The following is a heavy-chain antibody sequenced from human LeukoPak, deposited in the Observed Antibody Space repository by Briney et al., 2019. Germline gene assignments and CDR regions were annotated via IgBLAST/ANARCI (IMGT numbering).Heavy chain of an antibody. J-gene: IGHJ4*02. V-gene: IGHV4-34*01. Sequence: SETLSLTCAVYGGSFSGYYWSWIRHPQREGMGWNGEMNHSGSTNYNPSLKSRVTISVDTFNNQFSLKLSSVTAADTAVYYCARRVRVFRTTVTTGYFDYWGQGNLVTVSS. CDR3: ARRVRVFRTTVTTGYFDY. CDR1: GGSFSGYY. CDR2: MNHSGST. D-gene: IGHD4-17*01.